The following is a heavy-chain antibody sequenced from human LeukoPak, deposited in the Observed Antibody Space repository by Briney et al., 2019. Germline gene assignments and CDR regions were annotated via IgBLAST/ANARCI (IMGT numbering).Heavy chain of an antibody. CDR1: GFTFSSYA. Sequence: GSLRLSCAASGFTFSSYAMSWVRQAPGKGLEWVSAISGSGGSTYYADSVKGRFTISRDNPKTTLYLQMNSLTAQNTAVYYCAKGTTPIAVAGYFDYWGQGTLVTVSS. CDR3: AKGTTPIAVAGYFDY. CDR2: ISGSGGST. V-gene: IGHV3-23*01. D-gene: IGHD6-19*01. J-gene: IGHJ4*02.